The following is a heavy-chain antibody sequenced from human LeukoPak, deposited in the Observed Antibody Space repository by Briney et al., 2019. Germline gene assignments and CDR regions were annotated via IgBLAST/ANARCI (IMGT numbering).Heavy chain of an antibody. V-gene: IGHV3-23*01. D-gene: IGHD6-19*01. Sequence: GGSLRLSCPASGFTFRSYAMSWVRQAPGKRLEWVSAISSSSTNTYYADSVKGRFTISRDNTKNTLYLQMNSLKAEDTAVYYCAKPSSGYGSFDSWGQGTLVTVSS. CDR3: AKPSSGYGSFDS. CDR2: ISSSSTNT. CDR1: GFTFRSYA. J-gene: IGHJ4*02.